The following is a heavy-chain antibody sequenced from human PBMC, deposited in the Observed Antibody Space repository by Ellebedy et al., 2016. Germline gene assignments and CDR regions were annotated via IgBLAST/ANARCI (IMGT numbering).Heavy chain of an antibody. D-gene: IGHD5-18*01. CDR1: GGSINSNDYY. CDR3: ARHRLDTAKISY. V-gene: IGHV4-39*01. CDR2: IYHSGST. Sequence: SETLSLTCTVSGGSINSNDYYWGWIRQPPGKGLEWIGSIYHSGSTYYNPSLKSRFTMDVDPSKSQFSLRLASVTAADTAVYYCARHRLDTAKISYWGQGTLVTVSS. J-gene: IGHJ4*02.